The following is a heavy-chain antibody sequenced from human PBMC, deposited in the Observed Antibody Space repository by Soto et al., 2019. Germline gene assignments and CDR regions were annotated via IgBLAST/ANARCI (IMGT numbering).Heavy chain of an antibody. CDR3: ARGASLVAATPTGMDV. D-gene: IGHD2-15*01. J-gene: IGHJ6*02. CDR2: MNPNSGNT. Sequence: ASVKVSCKASGYTFTSYDINWVRQATGQGLEWMGWMNPNSGNTGYAQKFQGRVTMTRNTSISTAYMELSSLRSEDTAVYYCARGASLVAATPTGMDVWGQGTTVTVSS. CDR1: GYTFTSYD. V-gene: IGHV1-8*01.